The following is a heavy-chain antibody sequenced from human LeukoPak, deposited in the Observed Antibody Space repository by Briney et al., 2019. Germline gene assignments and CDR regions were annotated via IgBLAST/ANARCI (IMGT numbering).Heavy chain of an antibody. J-gene: IGHJ4*02. D-gene: IGHD3-3*01. CDR2: IRYDGSNK. CDR3: AKDLSITIFGVVFDY. Sequence: PGGSLRLSCAASGFIFSNYAIHWVRQAPGKGLEWVAFIRYDGSNKYYADSVKGRFTISRDNSKNTLYLQMNSLRAEDTAVYYCAKDLSITIFGVVFDYWGQGTLVTVSS. CDR1: GFIFSNYA. V-gene: IGHV3-30*02.